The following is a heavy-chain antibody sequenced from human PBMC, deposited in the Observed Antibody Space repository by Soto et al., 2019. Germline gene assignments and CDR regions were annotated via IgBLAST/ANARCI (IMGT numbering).Heavy chain of an antibody. CDR2: IYSGGST. CDR1: GFPVSSNY. CDR3: AREGYIAAAVIVVFDI. Sequence: GGSLRLSCAASGFPVSSNYMSCVRQAPGKGLEWVSVIYSGGSTYYADSVKGRFTISRDNSKNTLYLQMNSLRAEDTAVYYCAREGYIAAAVIVVFDIGAKGKMAPVSS. V-gene: IGHV3-53*01. D-gene: IGHD6-13*01. J-gene: IGHJ3*02.